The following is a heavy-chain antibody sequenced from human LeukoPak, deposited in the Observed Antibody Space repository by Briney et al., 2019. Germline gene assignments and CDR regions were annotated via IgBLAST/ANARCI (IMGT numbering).Heavy chain of an antibody. J-gene: IGHJ4*02. CDR2: ISSSSSYI. CDR3: AKDRDYYDSSCDY. Sequence: GGSLRLSCAASGFTFSSYSMNWFRQAPGKGLEWVSSISSSSSYIYYADSVKGRFTISRDNSKNTLYLQMNSLRAEDTAVYYCAKDRDYYDSSCDYWGQGTLVTVSS. D-gene: IGHD3-22*01. V-gene: IGHV3-21*01. CDR1: GFTFSSYS.